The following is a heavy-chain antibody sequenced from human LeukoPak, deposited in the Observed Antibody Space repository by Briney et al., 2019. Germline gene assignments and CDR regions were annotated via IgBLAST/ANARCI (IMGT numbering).Heavy chain of an antibody. V-gene: IGHV3-53*01. D-gene: IGHD3-22*01. CDR1: GFTFIPTY. CDR3: ARDLNYYDGSGYGH. CDR2: IYSGGSP. J-gene: IGHJ4*02. Sequence: GGSLGLPGAPSGFTFIPTYIGGSARPPGRGRGGAPVIYSGGSPYSADSVKGRFTISRDNSKNTLYLQMNSLRAEDTAVYYCARDLNYYDGSGYGHWGQGTLVTVSS.